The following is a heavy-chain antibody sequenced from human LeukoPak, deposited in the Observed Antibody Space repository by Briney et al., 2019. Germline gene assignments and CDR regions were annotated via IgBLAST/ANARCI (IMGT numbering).Heavy chain of an antibody. J-gene: IGHJ6*03. CDR3: ATDTATTLYYSYYYMDV. CDR2: INSDGINT. Sequence: GGSLRLSCAASGFTFSNYWMHWVRQAPGKGLVWVSRINSDGINTSYADSVKGRFTISRDNSKNTLDLLMNSLGAEDTAIYYCATDTATTLYYSYYYMDVWGKGTTVTISS. D-gene: IGHD5-18*01. CDR1: GFTFSNYW. V-gene: IGHV3-74*01.